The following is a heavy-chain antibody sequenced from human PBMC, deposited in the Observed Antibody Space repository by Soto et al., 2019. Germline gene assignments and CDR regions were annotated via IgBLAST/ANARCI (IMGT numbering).Heavy chain of an antibody. CDR2: ISYDGTNK. D-gene: IGHD2-15*01. V-gene: IGHV3-30*03. CDR3: ATDWGRYCSGRTCYLFDY. CDR1: GFTFSSYV. Sequence: QVQLVESGGGVVQPGTSLRLSCAASGFTFSSYVMHWVRQAPGKGLEWVAVISYDGTNKYYSDSVKGRFTISRDNSKNTLDLQMSGLRAEDTAVYYCATDWGRYCSGRTCYLFDYWGQGTLVTVSS. J-gene: IGHJ4*02.